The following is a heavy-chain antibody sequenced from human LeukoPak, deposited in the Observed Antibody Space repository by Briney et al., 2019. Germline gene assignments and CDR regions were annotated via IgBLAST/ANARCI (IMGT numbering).Heavy chain of an antibody. D-gene: IGHD6-6*01. J-gene: IGHJ3*02. Sequence: SQTLSLTCTVSGGSISSGDYYWSWIRQPAGKGLEWIGRIYSSGSTNYNPSLKSRVTISQDTSKNQVSLKLSSVTAADTAVYYCARDPRYSSSAHVFDIWGQGTMVTVSS. V-gene: IGHV4-61*02. CDR2: IYSSGST. CDR1: GGSISSGDYY. CDR3: ARDPRYSSSAHVFDI.